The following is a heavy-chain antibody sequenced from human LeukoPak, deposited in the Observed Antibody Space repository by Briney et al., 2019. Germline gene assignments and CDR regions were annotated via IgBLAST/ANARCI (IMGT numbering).Heavy chain of an antibody. CDR2: IWYDGSNE. CDR1: GFTFSSYG. Sequence: PGRSLRLSCAASGFTFSSYGMHWVRQAPGKGLEWVAVIWYDGSNEYYADSVKGRFTISRDNSKNTLYLQMNSLRAEDTAVYYCARAKLRFLEWLPSDYWGQGTLVTVSS. D-gene: IGHD3-3*01. CDR3: ARAKLRFLEWLPSDY. J-gene: IGHJ4*02. V-gene: IGHV3-33*01.